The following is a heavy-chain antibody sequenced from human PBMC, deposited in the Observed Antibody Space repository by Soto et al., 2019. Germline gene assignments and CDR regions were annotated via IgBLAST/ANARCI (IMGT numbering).Heavy chain of an antibody. D-gene: IGHD1-26*01. J-gene: IGHJ3*02. Sequence: GESLKISCAASGFVVDRTYMTWVRQAPGKGLEWVSVIYSGGGTYYADSVEGRFTISRDTSKNTLHLQMNDLRAEDTALYYCARGGVQDAFDTWGHGTMVTVSS. CDR1: GFVVDRTY. CDR2: IYSGGGT. V-gene: IGHV3-53*01. CDR3: ARGGVQDAFDT.